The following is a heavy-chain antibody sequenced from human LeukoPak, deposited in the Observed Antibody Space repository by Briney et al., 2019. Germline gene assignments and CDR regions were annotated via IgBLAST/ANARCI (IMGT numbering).Heavy chain of an antibody. CDR1: GGTFRSYA. D-gene: IGHD5-18*01. CDR3: ARGEVDTTMITATPLNY. CDR2: IIPIFGTT. J-gene: IGHJ4*02. V-gene: IGHV1-69*05. Sequence: ASVKVSCKASGGTFRSYAISWVRQAPGQGLEWMGGIIPIFGTTNYAQKFQGRVTITTDESTSTAYMELSSLRSEDTAVYYCARGEVDTTMITATPLNYWGQGTLVTVSS.